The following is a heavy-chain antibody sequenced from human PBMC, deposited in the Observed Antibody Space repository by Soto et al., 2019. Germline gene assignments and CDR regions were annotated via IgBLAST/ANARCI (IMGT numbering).Heavy chain of an antibody. CDR3: ARWYYDILTGLSPNGMDV. CDR1: GFTFSSYS. Sequence: GGSLRLSCAASGFTFSSYSMNWVRQAPGKGLEWVSYISSSSSTIYYADSVKGRFTISRDNAKNSLYLQMNSLRAEDTAVYYCARWYYDILTGLSPNGMDVWGKGTTVTVSS. J-gene: IGHJ6*04. D-gene: IGHD3-9*01. CDR2: ISSSSSTI. V-gene: IGHV3-48*01.